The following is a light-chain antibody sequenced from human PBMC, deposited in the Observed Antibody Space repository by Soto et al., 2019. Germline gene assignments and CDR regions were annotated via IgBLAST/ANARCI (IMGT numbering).Light chain of an antibody. Sequence: VVVTQSPATLSLSPGERATLSCRASQSVSSYLALYQQKPGQAPRLLIYDASNRATGIPARFSGSGSGTDFTLTISRLEPEDFVVYYCQQYGSSSWTFGQGTKVDI. V-gene: IGKV3-11*01. CDR2: DAS. CDR1: QSVSSY. J-gene: IGKJ1*01. CDR3: QQYGSSSWT.